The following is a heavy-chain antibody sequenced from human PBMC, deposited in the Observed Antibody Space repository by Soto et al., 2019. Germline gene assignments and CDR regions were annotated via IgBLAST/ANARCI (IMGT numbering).Heavy chain of an antibody. CDR2: IYYSGST. CDR3: ANLTMGWFDP. J-gene: IGHJ5*02. Sequence: QVQLQESGPGLVKPSETLSLTCTVSGGSVSSGSYYWSWIRQPPGKGLEWIGYIYYSGSTNYNPLPQEGINLSGSTAQNQFAPKAGLVAAADTAVYYCANLTMGWFDPWGQGTLVTVSS. CDR1: GGSVSSGSYY. V-gene: IGHV4-61*01. D-gene: IGHD1-26*01.